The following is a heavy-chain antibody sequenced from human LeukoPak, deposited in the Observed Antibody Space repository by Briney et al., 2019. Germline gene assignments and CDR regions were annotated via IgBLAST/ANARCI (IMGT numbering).Heavy chain of an antibody. J-gene: IGHJ5*02. CDR3: ARHYSSGYYLSNWFDP. Sequence: SETLSLTCTVPGGSISSYYRSWIRQPPGKGLEWIGYIYYSGSTNYNPSLKSRVTISVDTSKNQFSLKLSSVTAADTAVYYCARHYSSGYYLSNWFDPWGQGTLVTVSS. CDR1: GGSISSYY. D-gene: IGHD3-22*01. CDR2: IYYSGST. V-gene: IGHV4-59*08.